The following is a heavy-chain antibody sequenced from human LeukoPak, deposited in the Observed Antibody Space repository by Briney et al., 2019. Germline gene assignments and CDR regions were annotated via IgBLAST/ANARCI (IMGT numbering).Heavy chain of an antibody. CDR3: ARHDEGNYGSGSDEDWYFDL. CDR2: IYYSGST. CDR1: GGSISSSSYY. Sequence: SETLSLTCTVSGGSISSSSYYWGWIRQPPGKGLEWIGSIYYSGSTYYNPSLKSRVTISVDTSKNQFSLKLSSVTAADTAVYYCARHDEGNYGSGSDEDWYFDLWGRGTLVTVSS. D-gene: IGHD3-10*01. V-gene: IGHV4-39*01. J-gene: IGHJ2*01.